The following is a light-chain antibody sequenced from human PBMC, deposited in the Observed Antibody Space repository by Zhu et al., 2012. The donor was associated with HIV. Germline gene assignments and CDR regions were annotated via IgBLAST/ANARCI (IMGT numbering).Light chain of an antibody. Sequence: ETVLTQSPGTLSLSPGERATLSCRASQSISSTYLAWYQQKPGQAPRLLIHGASIRATGIPDRFSGSGSGTDFTLTISSLEPEDFALYYCQQRSSWPLTFGGGTKVEIK. J-gene: IGKJ4*01. V-gene: IGKV3D-20*02. CDR2: GAS. CDR3: QQRSSWPLT. CDR1: QSISSTY.